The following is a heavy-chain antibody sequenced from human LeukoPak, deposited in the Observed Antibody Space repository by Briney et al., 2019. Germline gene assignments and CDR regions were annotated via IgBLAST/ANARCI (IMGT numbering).Heavy chain of an antibody. CDR2: IFYSGNT. CDR1: GGSISSSSYY. V-gene: IGHV4-39*01. Sequence: SETLSLTCTVSGGSISSSSYYWGWIRQPPGEGLEWIESIFYSGNTYYNPSLKSRVTISVDTSKNQFSVKLSSVTAADTAVYYCARLYVLRFLEWSPTSRTVGDAFDIWGQGTMVAVSS. CDR3: ARLYVLRFLEWSPTSRTVGDAFDI. J-gene: IGHJ3*02. D-gene: IGHD3-3*01.